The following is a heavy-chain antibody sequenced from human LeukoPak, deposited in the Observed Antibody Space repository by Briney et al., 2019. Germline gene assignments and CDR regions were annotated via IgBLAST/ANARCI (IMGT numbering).Heavy chain of an antibody. CDR3: ARVIGSSGWLVGAFDI. J-gene: IGHJ3*02. V-gene: IGHV3-48*01. D-gene: IGHD6-19*01. CDR2: ISSSSSTI. Sequence: PGGSLRLSCAASGFTFSSYSMNWVRQAPGKGLEWVSYISSSSSTIYYADSVKGRFTISRDNAKNSLYLQMNSLRAEDTAVYYCARVIGSSGWLVGAFDIWGQGTMVTVSS. CDR1: GFTFSSYS.